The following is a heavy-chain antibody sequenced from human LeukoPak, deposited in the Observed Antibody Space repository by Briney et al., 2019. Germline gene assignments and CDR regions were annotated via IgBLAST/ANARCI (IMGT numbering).Heavy chain of an antibody. CDR2: INHSGST. D-gene: IGHD2-2*02. CDR3: AKGTHSGSYTGGAFDY. CDR1: GGSISSSSYY. V-gene: IGHV4-39*07. Sequence: SETLSLTCTVSGGSISSSSYYWGWIRQPPGKGLEWIGEINHSGSTNYNPSLKSRVTISVDTSKNQFSLKLSSVTAADTAVYYCAKGTHSGSYTGGAFDYWGQGTLVTVSS. J-gene: IGHJ4*02.